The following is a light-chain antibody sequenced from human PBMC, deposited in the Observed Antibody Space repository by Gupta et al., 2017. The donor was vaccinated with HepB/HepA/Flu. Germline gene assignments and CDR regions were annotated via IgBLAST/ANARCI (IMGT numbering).Light chain of an antibody. CDR2: DVS. Sequence: QSAMTQPVPVSGSPGQSATISCTGPSSDFGGYNYVSWYQQHPGKAPKLMIYDVSNRPSGVSNRFSCTKSGNTASLTSSGLQAEDDGYYYYSSHTSSTTLYVFGTGTKVTVL. CDR1: SSDFGGYNY. J-gene: IGLJ1*01. CDR3: SSHTSSTTLYV. V-gene: IGLV2-14*03.